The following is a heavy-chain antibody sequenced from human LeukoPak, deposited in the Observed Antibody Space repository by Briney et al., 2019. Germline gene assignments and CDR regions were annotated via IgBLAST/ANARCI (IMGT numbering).Heavy chain of an antibody. CDR3: ARDRWPGDYAWFDP. V-gene: IGHV4-4*07. D-gene: IGHD4-17*01. CDR1: GGSFSGYY. J-gene: IGHJ5*02. CDR2: IYTSGST. Sequence: SETLSLTCAVYGGSFSGYYWSWIRQPAGKGLEWIGRIYTSGSTNYNPSLKSRVTISVDTSKNQFSLKLSSVTAADTAVYYCARDRWPGDYAWFDPWGQGTLVTVSS.